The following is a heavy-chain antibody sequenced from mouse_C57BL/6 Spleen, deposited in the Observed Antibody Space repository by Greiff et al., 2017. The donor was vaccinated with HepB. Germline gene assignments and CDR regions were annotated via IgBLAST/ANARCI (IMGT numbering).Heavy chain of an antibody. Sequence: VQLQQSGAELVRPGTSVKVSCKASGYAFTNYLIEWVKQRPGQGLEWIGVINPGSGGTNYNEKFKGKATLTADKSSSTGYMQLSSLTSEDSAVYFCARAFEGGYFDYWGQGTTLTVSS. CDR1: GYAFTNYL. J-gene: IGHJ2*01. CDR2: INPGSGGT. CDR3: ARAFEGGYFDY. V-gene: IGHV1-54*01.